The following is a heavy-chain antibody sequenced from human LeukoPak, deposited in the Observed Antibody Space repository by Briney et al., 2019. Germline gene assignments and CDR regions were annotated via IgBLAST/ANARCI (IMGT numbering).Heavy chain of an antibody. V-gene: IGHV6-1*01. J-gene: IGHJ5*02. Sequence: SQTLSLTCAISGDSVSSNGAAWNWIRQSPSRGLEWLGRTYYRSKWYNDHAVSVKSRITINPDTSKNQFSLQLNSVTPEDTALYYCARGVITMVRGVIITYWFDPWGQGTLVTVSS. CDR1: GDSVSSNGAA. D-gene: IGHD3-10*01. CDR3: ARGVITMVRGVIITYWFDP. CDR2: TYYRSKWYN.